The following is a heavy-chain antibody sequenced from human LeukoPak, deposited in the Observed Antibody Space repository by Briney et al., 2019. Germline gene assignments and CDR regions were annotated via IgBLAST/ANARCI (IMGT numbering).Heavy chain of an antibody. J-gene: IGHJ4*02. Sequence: GWSLRLSCAASGFTVSSNYMSWVRQAPGKGLEWVSVIYSDGSTYYADSAKGRFTITSRNSNNTLLLHIKNLRAEDPAVFYFARSPSYYGAAHYFDYWGQGTRVTVSS. CDR3: ARSPSYYGAAHYFDY. CDR1: GFTVSSNY. CDR2: IYSDGST. V-gene: IGHV3-53*01. D-gene: IGHD3-10*01.